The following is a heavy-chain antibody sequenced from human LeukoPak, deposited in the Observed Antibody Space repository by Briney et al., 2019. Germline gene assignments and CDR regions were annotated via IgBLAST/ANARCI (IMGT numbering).Heavy chain of an antibody. V-gene: IGHV3-15*01. CDR2: IKSKTDGGTT. Sequence: GGSLRLSCADSGFTFSNAWMSWVRQAPGKGLEWVGRIKSKTDGGTTDYAAPVKGRFTISRDDSKNTLYLQMNSLKTEDTAVYYCTTILWFGELSRFDPWGQGTLVTVSS. CDR1: GFTFSNAW. D-gene: IGHD3-10*01. J-gene: IGHJ5*02. CDR3: TTILWFGELSRFDP.